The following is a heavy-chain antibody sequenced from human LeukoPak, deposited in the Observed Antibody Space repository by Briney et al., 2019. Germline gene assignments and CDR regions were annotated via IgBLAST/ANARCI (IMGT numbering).Heavy chain of an antibody. J-gene: IGHJ4*02. D-gene: IGHD4-23*01. V-gene: IGHV2-70*01. CDR1: GFSLSSSVMC. CDR2: IDWDDDK. CDR3: ARIQAYGGNSEGYYFNY. Sequence: SGPTLVNPTQTLTVTCTFSGFSLSSSVMCVSWIREPPGKALEWLALIDWDDDKFYSTSLKTRLTISKDTSNNQVVLTMTNMDPVDTATYYCARIQAYGGNSEGYYFNYWGQGTLVTVSS.